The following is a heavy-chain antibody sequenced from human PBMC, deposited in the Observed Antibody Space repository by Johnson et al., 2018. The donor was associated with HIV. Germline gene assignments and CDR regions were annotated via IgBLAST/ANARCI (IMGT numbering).Heavy chain of an antibody. Sequence: QVQLVESGGGLVQPGGSLRLSCAASGFTFSTYGMHWVRQAPGTGLEWVAVIWYDGSNEHYADSVKGRYTISRENAKNSLYLQMNSLRAGDTAVYFCARSLVLVRGAFDIWGQGTMVTVSS. CDR1: GFTFSTYG. J-gene: IGHJ3*02. CDR2: IWYDGSNE. V-gene: IGHV3-33*08. D-gene: IGHD6-6*01. CDR3: ARSLVLVRGAFDI.